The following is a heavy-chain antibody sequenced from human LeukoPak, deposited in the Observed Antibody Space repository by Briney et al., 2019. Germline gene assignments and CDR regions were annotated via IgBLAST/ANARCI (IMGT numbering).Heavy chain of an antibody. V-gene: IGHV3-66*01. J-gene: IGHJ4*02. Sequence: GGSLRLSCAASGFTFSSYEMSWVRQAPGKGLEWVSVIYSGGSTYYADSVKGRFTISRDNAKNSLYLQMNSLRAEDTAVYHCVRGDRRDFWGQGTLVTVSS. D-gene: IGHD3-16*01. CDR1: GFTFSSYE. CDR2: IYSGGST. CDR3: VRGDRRDF.